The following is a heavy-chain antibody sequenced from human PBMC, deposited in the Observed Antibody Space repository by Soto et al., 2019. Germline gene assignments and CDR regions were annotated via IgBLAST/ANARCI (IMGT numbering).Heavy chain of an antibody. V-gene: IGHV2-70*01. CDR1: GFSLSTSGMC. CDR2: IDWDDDK. CDR3: ARMNYSAYDMDV. D-gene: IGHD3-10*01. Sequence: SGPTLVNPTQTLTLTCTFSGFSLSTSGMCVSWIRQPPGKALEWLALIDWDDDKYYSTSLKTRLTISKDTSKNHVVLTMTNMDPVDTATYYCARMNYSAYDMDVWGQGTTVTVSS. J-gene: IGHJ6*02.